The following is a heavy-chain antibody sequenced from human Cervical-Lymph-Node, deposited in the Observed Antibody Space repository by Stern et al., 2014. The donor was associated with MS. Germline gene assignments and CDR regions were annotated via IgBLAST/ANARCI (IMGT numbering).Heavy chain of an antibody. CDR3: ARDFVDTAMITRSDYLDS. D-gene: IGHD5-18*01. Sequence: VQLVESGSELKGPGASVKVSCKASGYTLTNYPMNWVRQAPGQGLEWMGWINTNTGNSTYAQGFTGRFVFSLDTSVSTAYLHISSLKAEDTAVYYCARDFVDTAMITRSDYLDSWGQGTLVTVSS. CDR2: INTNTGNS. J-gene: IGHJ4*02. CDR1: GYTLTNYP. V-gene: IGHV7-4-1*02.